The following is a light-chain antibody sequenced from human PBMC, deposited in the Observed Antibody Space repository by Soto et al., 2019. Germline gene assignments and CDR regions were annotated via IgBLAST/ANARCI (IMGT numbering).Light chain of an antibody. J-gene: IGLJ3*02. Sequence: QSALTQPASVFGSPGQSITISCTGTSSDVGSYNLVSWYQQHPGKAPKLMIYGGNKRPSGVSNRFSGSKSDNTASLTISGLQAEDDADYYCCSYTGSSTWVFGGGTKLTVL. CDR3: CSYTGSSTWV. CDR2: GGN. CDR1: SSDVGSYNL. V-gene: IGLV2-23*01.